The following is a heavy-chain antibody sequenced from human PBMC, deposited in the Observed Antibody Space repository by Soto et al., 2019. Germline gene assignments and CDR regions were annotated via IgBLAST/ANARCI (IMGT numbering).Heavy chain of an antibody. Sequence: QVQLQESGPGLVKPSETLSLTCTVSGVSINSQYWSWIRQPPGKGLEWIGYVYYTGTTKYSPSLKSRVTMSLYTSKNQFSLKLSSVTAADTAVYYCTKWFGGCRDWGQGTLVTV. CDR1: GVSINSQY. J-gene: IGHJ4*02. CDR3: TKWFGGCRD. V-gene: IGHV4-59*11. CDR2: VYYTGTT. D-gene: IGHD3-10*01.